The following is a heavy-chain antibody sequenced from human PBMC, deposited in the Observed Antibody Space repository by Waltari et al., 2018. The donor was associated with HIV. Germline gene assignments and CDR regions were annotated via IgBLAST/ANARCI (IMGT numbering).Heavy chain of an antibody. V-gene: IGHV4-39*07. CDR2: IYYSGST. CDR3: ARDSGCSSTSCYSAGWFDP. Sequence: QLQLQESGPGLVKPSETLSLTCTVSGGSISSSSYYWGWIRQPPGKGLEWMGSIYYSGSTYYNPSLKSRVTISVDTSKNQFSLKLSSVTAADTAVYYCARDSGCSSTSCYSAGWFDPWGQGTLVTVSS. J-gene: IGHJ5*02. CDR1: GGSISSSSYY. D-gene: IGHD2-2*02.